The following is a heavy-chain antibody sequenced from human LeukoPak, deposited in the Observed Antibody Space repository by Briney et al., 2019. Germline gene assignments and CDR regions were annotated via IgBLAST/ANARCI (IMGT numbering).Heavy chain of an antibody. V-gene: IGHV3-73*01. CDR2: IRSKANSYAT. D-gene: IGHD1-26*01. Sequence: GGSLRLSCAASGFTFSASAMHWVRQASGKGLECVGRIRSKANSYATAYAASVKGRFTISRDDSKNTAYLQMNSLKTEDTAVYYCTRRGGIVGATPAAFDIWGQGTMVTVSS. CDR1: GFTFSASA. CDR3: TRRGGIVGATPAAFDI. J-gene: IGHJ3*02.